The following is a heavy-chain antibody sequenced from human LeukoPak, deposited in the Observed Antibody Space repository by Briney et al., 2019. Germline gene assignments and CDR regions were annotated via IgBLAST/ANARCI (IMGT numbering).Heavy chain of an antibody. CDR1: GFTFSSYA. CDR3: ARDQEEMATIYYYYMDV. D-gene: IGHD5-24*01. V-gene: IGHV3-23*01. CDR2: ISGSGGST. Sequence: GGSLRLSCAASGFTFSSYAMSWVRQAPGKGLEWVSAISGSGGSTYYADSVKGRFTISRDNSKNTLYLQMNSLRAEDTAVYYCARDQEEMATIYYYYMDVWGKGTTVTVSS. J-gene: IGHJ6*03.